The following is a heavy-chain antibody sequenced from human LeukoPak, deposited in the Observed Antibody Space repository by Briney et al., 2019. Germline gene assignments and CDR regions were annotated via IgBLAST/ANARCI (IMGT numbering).Heavy chain of an antibody. CDR3: AGRIAAALNVGFDP. D-gene: IGHD6-13*01. CDR1: GGSISSGGYS. Sequence: SETLSLTCAVSGGSISSGGYSWSWIRQPPGKGLEWIGYTYHSGSTYYNPSLKSRVTISVDRSKNQFSLKLSSVTAADTAVYYCAGRIAAALNVGFDPWGQGTLVTVSS. J-gene: IGHJ5*02. V-gene: IGHV4-30-2*01. CDR2: TYHSGST.